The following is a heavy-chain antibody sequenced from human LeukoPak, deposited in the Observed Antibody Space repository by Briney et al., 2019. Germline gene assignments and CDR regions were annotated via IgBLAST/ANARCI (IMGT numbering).Heavy chain of an antibody. CDR2: INHSGST. V-gene: IGHV4-34*01. Sequence: GSLRLSCAASGFTFSSYAMSWVRQPPGKGLEWIGEINHSGSTNYNPSLKSRVTISVDTSKNQFSLKLSSVTAADTAVYYCARPGRGSSWAFDIWGQGTMVTVSS. J-gene: IGHJ3*02. CDR3: ARPGRGSSWAFDI. CDR1: GFTFSSYA. D-gene: IGHD6-6*01.